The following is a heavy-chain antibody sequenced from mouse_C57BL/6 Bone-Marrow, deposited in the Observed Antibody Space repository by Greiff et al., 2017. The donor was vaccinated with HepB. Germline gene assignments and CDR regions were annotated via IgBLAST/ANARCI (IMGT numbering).Heavy chain of an antibody. J-gene: IGHJ3*01. CDR2: INPNNGGT. V-gene: IGHV1-18*01. CDR3: ARLGRGSWFAY. Sequence: VQLQQSGPELVKPGASVKIPCKASGYTFTDYNMDWVKQSHGKSLEWIGDINPNNGGTIYNQKFKGKATLTVDKSSSTAYMELRSLTSEDTAVYYCARLGRGSWFAYWGQGTLVTVSA. CDR1: GYTFTDYN.